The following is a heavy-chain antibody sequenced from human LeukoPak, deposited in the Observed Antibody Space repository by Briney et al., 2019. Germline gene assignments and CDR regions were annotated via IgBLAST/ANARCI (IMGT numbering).Heavy chain of an antibody. CDR1: GFTFSSYA. CDR2: ISGSGGST. Sequence: GGSLRLSCAASGFTFSSYAMSWVRQAPGKGLEWVSAISGSGGSTYYADSVKGRFTISRDNSKNTLYLQMNSLRAEDTAVYYCAKEESNSYGFNDAFDIWGQGTMVTVSS. CDR3: AKEESNSYGFNDAFDI. D-gene: IGHD5-18*01. V-gene: IGHV3-23*01. J-gene: IGHJ3*02.